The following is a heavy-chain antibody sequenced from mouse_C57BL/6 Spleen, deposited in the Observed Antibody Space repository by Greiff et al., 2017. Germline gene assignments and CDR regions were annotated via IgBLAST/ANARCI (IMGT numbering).Heavy chain of an antibody. J-gene: IGHJ4*01. CDR1: GYTFTDYN. V-gene: IGHV1-18*01. CDR3: ARSSPIQWYYAMDY. D-gene: IGHD1-3*01. CDR2: INPNNGGT. Sequence: EVQLQQSGPELVKPGASVKIPCKASGYTFTDYNMDWVKQSHGKSLEWIGDINPNNGGTIYNQKFKGKATLTVDKSSSTAYMELRRLTSEDTAVXSDARSSPIQWYYAMDYWGQGTSVTVSS.